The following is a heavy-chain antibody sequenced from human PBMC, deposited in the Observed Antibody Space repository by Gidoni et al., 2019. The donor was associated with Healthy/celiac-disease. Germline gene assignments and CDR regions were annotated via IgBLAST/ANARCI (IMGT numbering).Heavy chain of an antibody. J-gene: IGHJ6*02. D-gene: IGHD2-8*01. V-gene: IGHV2-26*01. CDR3: ARILGYCTNGVCYYYYGMDV. CDR2: IFSNDEK. Sequence: QVTLKESGPVLVKPTETLTLTCTVSGFSLSNARMGVRWIRQPPGKALEWLAHIFSNDEKSYSPSLKSRLTISKDTSKSQVVLTMTNMDPVDTATYYCARILGYCTNGVCYYYYGMDVWGQGTTVTVSS. CDR1: GFSLSNARMG.